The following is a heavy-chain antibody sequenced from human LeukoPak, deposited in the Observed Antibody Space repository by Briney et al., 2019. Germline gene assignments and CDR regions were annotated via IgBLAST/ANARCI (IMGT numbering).Heavy chain of an antibody. V-gene: IGHV3-30*04. J-gene: IGHJ3*02. CDR1: GFTFSSYA. Sequence: PGGSLRLSCAASGFTFSSYAMHWVRQAPGKGLEWVAVISYDGSNKYYADSVKGRFTISRDNSKNTLYLQMNSLRAEDTAVYYCARANHSTIGMVRGISNAFDIWGQGTMVTVSS. CDR3: ARANHSTIGMVRGISNAFDI. D-gene: IGHD3-10*01. CDR2: ISYDGSNK.